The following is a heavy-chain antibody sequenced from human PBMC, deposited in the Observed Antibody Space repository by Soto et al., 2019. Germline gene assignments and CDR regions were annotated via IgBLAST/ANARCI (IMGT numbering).Heavy chain of an antibody. CDR3: ARAFDDSSGYYGGLGY. CDR2: IYYTGST. V-gene: IGHV4-30-4*08. CDR1: GGSISTGDYY. D-gene: IGHD3-22*01. Sequence: QVQLQESGPGLVKPSQTLSLTCTVSGGSISTGDYYWSWFRQPPGKGLEWIGYIYYTGSTYFNPSLKSRLTISVDTSKNQLSLKLTSVTAADTAVYYRARAFDDSSGYYGGLGYWGQGTLVTVSS. J-gene: IGHJ4*02.